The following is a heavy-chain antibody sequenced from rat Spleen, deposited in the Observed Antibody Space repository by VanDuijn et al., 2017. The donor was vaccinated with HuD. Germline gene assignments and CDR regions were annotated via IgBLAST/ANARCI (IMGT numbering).Heavy chain of an antibody. CDR1: GFTFSDSN. V-gene: IGHV5S23*01. CDR2: ISSGGGDT. Sequence: EVQLVESGGGLVQPGRSLKLSCAASGFTFSDSNTAWVRQAPTKGLEWVASISSGGGDTYYRDSVKGRFTISRDNAKSTLYLQMDSLRSEDTATYYCVRGPPDYGYAYVMDAWGQGASVTVSS. CDR3: VRGPPDYGYAYVMDA. D-gene: IGHD1-7*01. J-gene: IGHJ4*01.